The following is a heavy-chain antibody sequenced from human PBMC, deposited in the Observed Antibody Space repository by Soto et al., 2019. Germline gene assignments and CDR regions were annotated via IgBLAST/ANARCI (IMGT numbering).Heavy chain of an antibody. J-gene: IGHJ5*01. Sequence: KSSETLSLTCSVSGDSISTVDYFWAWIRQPPGQALEYIGYIYKRATTYYNPSFESRVAISLDTSKSQFSLNVTSVTAADTAVYFCARGRYCLTGRCFPNWFDSWGQGTLVTVSS. CDR3: ARGRYCLTGRCFPNWFDS. V-gene: IGHV4-30-4*08. CDR2: IYKRATT. D-gene: IGHD2-15*01. CDR1: GDSISTVDYF.